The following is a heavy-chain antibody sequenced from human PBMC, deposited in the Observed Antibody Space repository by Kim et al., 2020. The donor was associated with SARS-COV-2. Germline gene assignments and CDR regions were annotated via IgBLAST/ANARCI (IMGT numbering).Heavy chain of an antibody. D-gene: IGHD3-9*01. V-gene: IGHV1-69*13. J-gene: IGHJ6*02. CDR1: GGTFSSYA. Sequence: VKVSCKASGGTFSSYAISWVRQAPGQGLEWMGGIIPIFGTANYAQKFQGRVTITADESTSTAYMELSSLRSEDTAVYYCATTKTPYYDILTGSPSSLYYGMDVWGQGTTVTVSS. CDR2: IIPIFGTA. CDR3: ATTKTPYYDILTGSPSSLYYGMDV.